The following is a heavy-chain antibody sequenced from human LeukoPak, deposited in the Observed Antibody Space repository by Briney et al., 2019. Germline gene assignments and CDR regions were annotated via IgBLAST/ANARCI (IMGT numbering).Heavy chain of an antibody. D-gene: IGHD2-2*01. Sequence: GGSLRLSCAASGFTFSSYSMNWVRQAPGKGLEWVSSISSSSSYIYYADSVKGRFTISRDNAKNSLYLQMNSLRAEDTAVYYCATDIVVVPAAKYYFDYWGQGTLVTVSS. CDR3: ATDIVVVPAAKYYFDY. CDR2: ISSSSSYI. J-gene: IGHJ4*02. CDR1: GFTFSSYS. V-gene: IGHV3-21*01.